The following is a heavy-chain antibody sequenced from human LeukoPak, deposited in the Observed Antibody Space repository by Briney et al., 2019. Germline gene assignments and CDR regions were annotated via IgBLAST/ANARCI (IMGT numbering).Heavy chain of an antibody. Sequence: GGSLRLSCAASGFTFSDYYMSWIRQAPGKGLEWVSYISSSGSTIYYADSVKGRFTISRDNAKNSLYLQMNSLRAEDTAVYYCARARGYDSSGYYYGLGGYYYYMDVWGKGTTVTVSS. CDR3: ARARGYDSSGYYYGLGGYYYYMDV. D-gene: IGHD3-22*01. V-gene: IGHV3-11*01. CDR2: ISSSGSTI. CDR1: GFTFSDYY. J-gene: IGHJ6*03.